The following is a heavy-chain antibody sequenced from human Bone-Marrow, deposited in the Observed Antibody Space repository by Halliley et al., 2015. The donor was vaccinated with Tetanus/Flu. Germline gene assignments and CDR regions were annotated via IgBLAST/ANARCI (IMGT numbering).Heavy chain of an antibody. D-gene: IGHD3-10*01. J-gene: IGHJ6*02. CDR3: ARRTPTVRYYYYGMDV. CDR2: INLSGSP. Sequence: GEINLSGSPTSTPSLKGRVTISVATSKNQFSLKLSFVTAADTAVYYCARRTPTVRYYYYGMDVWGQGTTVTVSS. V-gene: IGHV4-34*01.